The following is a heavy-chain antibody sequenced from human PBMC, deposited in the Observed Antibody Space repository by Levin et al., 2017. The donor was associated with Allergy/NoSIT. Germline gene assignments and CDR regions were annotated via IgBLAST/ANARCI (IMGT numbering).Heavy chain of an antibody. J-gene: IGHJ4*02. CDR2: ISSSSSYI. D-gene: IGHD6-13*01. Sequence: PGGSLRLSCAASGSTFSSYSMNWVRQAPGKGLEWVSSISSSSSYIYYADSVKGRFTISRDNAKNSLYLQMNSLRAEDTAVYYCARSATQLDARFDYWGQGTLVTVSS. V-gene: IGHV3-21*01. CDR3: ARSATQLDARFDY. CDR1: GSTFSSYS.